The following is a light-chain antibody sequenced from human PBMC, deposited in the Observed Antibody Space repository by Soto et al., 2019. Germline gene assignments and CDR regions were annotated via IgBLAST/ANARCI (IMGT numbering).Light chain of an antibody. CDR2: KAS. Sequence: DIQMTQSPSSLSASVGDRVTITCRASQPISSWLAWYQQKPGKAPKLLIYKASTLKSGVPSRFSGSGSGTEFTLTISSLQPEDVATYYCHNYKSYPPPFGQGAKVDIK. CDR3: HNYKSYPPP. V-gene: IGKV1-5*03. J-gene: IGKJ1*01. CDR1: QPISSW.